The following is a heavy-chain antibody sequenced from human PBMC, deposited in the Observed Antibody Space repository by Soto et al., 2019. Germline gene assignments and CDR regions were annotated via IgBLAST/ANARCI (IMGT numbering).Heavy chain of an antibody. V-gene: IGHV6-1*01. CDR1: GDSVSSNSAG. D-gene: IGHD1-1*01. Sequence: QVQLQLSGPGLVKPSQTLSLTCAISGDSVSSNSAGWNWIRQTPSRGLEWLGRTYYKSKWLINYAESVKSRITINPDTSKTQFSLQLDSLTPEDTAVYYCARGSWDDVSGHYYMDVWGKGTTVTVSS. CDR3: ARGSWDDVSGHYYMDV. J-gene: IGHJ6*03. CDR2: TYYKSKWLI.